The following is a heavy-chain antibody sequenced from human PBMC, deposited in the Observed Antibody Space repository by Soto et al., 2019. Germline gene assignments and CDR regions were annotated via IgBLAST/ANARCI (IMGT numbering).Heavy chain of an antibody. D-gene: IGHD3-10*01. J-gene: IGHJ4*01. Sequence: ASVKVSCKASGYSSTDYAIHWVRQAPGQGLEWMGWINAGTGKKENSQKYQSRVIITRDTSASTVYIELNSQRSEDTAVYYCARDGPTYYYNSGNNWPSLDYWGQ. V-gene: IGHV1-3*01. CDR3: ARDGPTYYYNSGNNWPSLDY. CDR2: INAGTGKK. CDR1: GYSSTDYA.